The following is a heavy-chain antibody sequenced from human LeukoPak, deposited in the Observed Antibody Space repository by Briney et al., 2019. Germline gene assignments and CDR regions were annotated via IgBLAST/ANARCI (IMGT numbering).Heavy chain of an antibody. V-gene: IGHV4-4*08. CDR1: GGSISGYY. D-gene: IGHD3-22*01. Sequence: SETLFLNCTVFGGSISGYYWSWIRQPPGEGLEWIEYIFTSGNNNYNPALKSRLSISVDASKNQFPLKLSPVTAAHTGVYYCARESLLVIKYFFGYWGQGTLVTVSS. CDR2: IFTSGNN. J-gene: IGHJ4*02. CDR3: ARESLLVIKYFFGY.